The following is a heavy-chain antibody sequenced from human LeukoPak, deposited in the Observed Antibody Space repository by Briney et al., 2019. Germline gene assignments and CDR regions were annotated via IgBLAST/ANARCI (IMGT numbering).Heavy chain of an antibody. V-gene: IGHV4-4*07. CDR2: IYTSGST. CDR3: ARGYCSSTSCYFYFDY. D-gene: IGHD2-2*01. CDR1: GGSISSYH. J-gene: IGHJ4*02. Sequence: SETLSLTCTVSGGSISSYHWSWIRQPAGKGLEWIGRIYTSGSTNYNPSLKSRVTMSVDTSKNQFSLKLSSVTAADTAVYYCARGYCSSTSCYFYFDYWGQGTLVTVSS.